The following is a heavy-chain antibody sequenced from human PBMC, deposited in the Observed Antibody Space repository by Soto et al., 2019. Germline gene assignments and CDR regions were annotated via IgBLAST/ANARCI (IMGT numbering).Heavy chain of an antibody. CDR2: ISSSSSTI. V-gene: IGHV3-48*02. D-gene: IGHD2-15*01. Sequence: GSLRLSCAASGFTFSSYSMNWVRQAPGKGLEWVSYISSSSSTIYYADSVKGRFTISRDNAKNSLYLQMNSLRDEDTAVYYCARDLRYCRGGSCYNSANYFDYWGQGTLVTVSS. J-gene: IGHJ4*02. CDR3: ARDLRYCRGGSCYNSANYFDY. CDR1: GFTFSSYS.